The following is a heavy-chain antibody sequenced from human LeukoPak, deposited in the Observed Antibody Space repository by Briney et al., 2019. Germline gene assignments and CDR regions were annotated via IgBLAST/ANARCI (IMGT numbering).Heavy chain of an antibody. V-gene: IGHV3-30*02. Sequence: GGSLRLSCAASGFTFSSYGMHWVRQAPGKGLEWVAFIRYDGSNKYYADSAKGRFTISRDNSKNTLYLQMNSLRAEDTAVYYCAKLAPSGSSTDNNWFDPWGQGALVTVSS. CDR1: GFTFSSYG. D-gene: IGHD3-10*01. CDR2: IRYDGSNK. J-gene: IGHJ5*02. CDR3: AKLAPSGSSTDNNWFDP.